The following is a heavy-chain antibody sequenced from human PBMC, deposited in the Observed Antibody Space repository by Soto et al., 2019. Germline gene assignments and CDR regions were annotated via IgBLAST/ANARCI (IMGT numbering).Heavy chain of an antibody. CDR1: GDSISSYH. D-gene: IGHD6-6*01. Sequence: PSETLSLTCTVSGDSISSYHWSWIRQPPGKGLEWIGYIYNSGSTNYNPSLESRVTISVDTSKSQFSLKLNSVTPADTAVYYCATMSIAASLDFWGQGTLVTVSS. J-gene: IGHJ4*02. CDR3: ATMSIAASLDF. V-gene: IGHV4-59*01. CDR2: IYNSGST.